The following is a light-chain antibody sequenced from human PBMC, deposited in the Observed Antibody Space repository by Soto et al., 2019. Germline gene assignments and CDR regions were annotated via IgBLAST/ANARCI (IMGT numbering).Light chain of an antibody. J-gene: IGLJ1*01. CDR3: CSYAGSTPDV. Sequence: QSVLTQPASVSGVPGQSSTISCTGNSSDVGSYNLVSWYRQHPGKAPKLMIYEGSKRPSGVSNRFSGSKSGNTASLTISGLQAEDEADYYCCSYAGSTPDVFGTGNKVTVL. CDR2: EGS. CDR1: SSDVGSYNL. V-gene: IGLV2-23*01.